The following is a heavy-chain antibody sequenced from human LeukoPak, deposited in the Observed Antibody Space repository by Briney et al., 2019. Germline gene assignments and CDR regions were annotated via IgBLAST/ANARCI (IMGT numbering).Heavy chain of an antibody. J-gene: IGHJ3*02. Sequence: SQTLSLTCAISGDSVSSNSAAWNWIRQSPSRGLEWLGRTYYRSKWYNDYAVSVKSRITINPDTSKNQFSLQLNSVTPEDTAVCYCARARYCSSTSCFYLYDAFDIWGQGTMVTVSS. CDR1: GDSVSSNSAA. D-gene: IGHD2-2*01. CDR3: ARARYCSSTSCFYLYDAFDI. V-gene: IGHV6-1*01. CDR2: TYYRSKWYN.